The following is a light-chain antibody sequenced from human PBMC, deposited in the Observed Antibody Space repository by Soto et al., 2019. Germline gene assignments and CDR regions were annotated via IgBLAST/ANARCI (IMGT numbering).Light chain of an antibody. J-gene: IGLJ2*01. Sequence: NFMLTQPHSVSESPGKTVTISCTRSSGSIASNYVQWYQQRPGSAPTTVIYEDNQRPSGVPDRFSGSIDSSSNSASLTISGLKTEDEADYYCQCSVFGGGTKLTVL. CDR3: QCSV. CDR1: SGSIASNY. V-gene: IGLV6-57*04. CDR2: EDN.